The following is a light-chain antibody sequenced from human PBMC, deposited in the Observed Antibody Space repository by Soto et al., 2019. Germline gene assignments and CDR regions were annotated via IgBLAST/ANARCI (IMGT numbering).Light chain of an antibody. V-gene: IGKV3-20*01. CDR3: QQYGSSPLT. J-gene: IGKJ4*01. CDR2: GES. Sequence: EIVLTQSPGTLSLSPGERATLSCRASQSVSSSYLAWYQQKPGQAPRLLIYGESSRAIGIPDRFSGGGSGTDFTLTMSRLEPDDCAVYYCQQYGSSPLTFGGGTKVEIK. CDR1: QSVSSSY.